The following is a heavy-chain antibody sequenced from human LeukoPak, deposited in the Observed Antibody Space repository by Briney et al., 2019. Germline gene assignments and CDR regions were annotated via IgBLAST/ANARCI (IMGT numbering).Heavy chain of an antibody. D-gene: IGHD4-17*01. V-gene: IGHV3-23*01. Sequence: GGSLRLSCAASGFTFSSYAMSWVRQAPGKGLEWVSSISGTGTDTHYPDSVKGRFTVSRDNSKNTLFLQMNSLRAEDAALYYCAKLIGDLFYWGQGTLVTVSS. CDR3: AKLIGDLFY. CDR1: GFTFSSYA. J-gene: IGHJ4*02. CDR2: ISGTGTDT.